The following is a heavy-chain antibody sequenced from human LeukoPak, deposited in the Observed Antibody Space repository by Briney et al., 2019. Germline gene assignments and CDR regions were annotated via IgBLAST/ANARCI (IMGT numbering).Heavy chain of an antibody. CDR3: VRDFTWTTGDEI. J-gene: IGHJ4*02. V-gene: IGHV3-7*01. D-gene: IGHD7-27*01. Sequence: GRSLRLSCAASGLTFSSHWMSWVRQGPGKGLEWVANIKYDGSGKYYMDSVKGRFTVSRDNAKNSLYLQLSSLRAEDTAVYYCVRDFTWTTGDEIWGQGTLVTVSS. CDR2: IKYDGSGK. CDR1: GLTFSSHW.